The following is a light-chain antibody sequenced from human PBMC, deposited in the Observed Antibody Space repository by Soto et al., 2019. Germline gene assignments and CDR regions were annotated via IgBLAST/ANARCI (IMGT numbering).Light chain of an antibody. J-gene: IGKJ3*01. Sequence: DIQMTQSPSSVSASIGDRVTITCRASQIIGSWLAWYQQKPGKAPTLLIYAASSLQSGVPSRFSGCGSGTDFTLTITSLQAEDSAPYYCQQANSFPFTFGPGTKVDIK. CDR3: QQANSFPFT. CDR1: QIIGSW. CDR2: AAS. V-gene: IGKV1-12*02.